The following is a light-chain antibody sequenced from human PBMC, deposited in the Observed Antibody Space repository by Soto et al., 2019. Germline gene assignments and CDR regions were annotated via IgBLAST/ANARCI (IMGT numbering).Light chain of an antibody. J-gene: IGKJ4*01. CDR3: QQYYTLPLT. CDR1: QSVLCRTNNWNY. V-gene: IGKV4-1*01. CDR2: WAS. Sequence: DIVLTQSPDSLAVSLGERDTIYCKTSQSVLCRTNNWNYLAWYQHKAGQPPKLLLYWASVRQSGIPDRFSGSGSATDFTLTINNLQAEDAAVYYCQQYYTLPLTFGGGTKVEIK.